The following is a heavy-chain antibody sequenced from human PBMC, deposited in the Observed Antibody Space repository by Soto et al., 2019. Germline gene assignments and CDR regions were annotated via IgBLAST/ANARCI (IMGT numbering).Heavy chain of an antibody. D-gene: IGHD3-3*01. CDR1: GFTFSSYG. Sequence: QVQLVESGGGVVQPGRSLRLSCAASGFTFSSYGMHWVRQAPGKGLEWVAVIWYDGSNKYYADSVKGRFTISRDNSKNTLYLQMNSLRAEDTAVYYCASGGLEWFSDLDYWRQGTLVTVSS. V-gene: IGHV3-33*01. CDR3: ASGGLEWFSDLDY. J-gene: IGHJ4*02. CDR2: IWYDGSNK.